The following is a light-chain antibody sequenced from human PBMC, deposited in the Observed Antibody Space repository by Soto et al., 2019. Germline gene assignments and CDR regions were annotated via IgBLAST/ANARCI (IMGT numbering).Light chain of an antibody. J-gene: IGKJ1*01. CDR1: QSLVYSDGNTY. Sequence: DVVMTQSPLSLPVTLGQPASMSCNSSQSLVYSDGNTYLSWFHQRPGQSLRRLIYKVSNRESGVPDKFRGSGYGTDFALQIPRVYAEDVGLYYCMQNAHWPVALGPGTKVEIK. CDR2: KVS. V-gene: IGKV2-30*01. CDR3: MQNAHWPVA.